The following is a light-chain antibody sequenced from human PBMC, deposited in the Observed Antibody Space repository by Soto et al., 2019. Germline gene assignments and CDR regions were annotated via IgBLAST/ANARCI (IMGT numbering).Light chain of an antibody. CDR1: QTVNTY. J-gene: IGKJ5*01. CDR2: AAS. CDR3: QQYDNLPIT. V-gene: IGKV1-33*01. Sequence: DIQMTQSPSSLSASIGDRVTITCRASQTVNTYLHWYQQKPGKAPKLLIYAASNLQSGVPSRFSGSGSGTDFTLTISSLQPEDIATYYCQQYDNLPITFGQGTRLEIK.